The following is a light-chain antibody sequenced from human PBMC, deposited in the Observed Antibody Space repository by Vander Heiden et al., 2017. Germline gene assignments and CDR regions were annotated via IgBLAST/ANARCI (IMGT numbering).Light chain of an antibody. V-gene: IGKV1-39*01. CDR1: QSMTSY. CDR3: QQSYSTPHT. CDR2: AAS. J-gene: IGKJ2*01. Sequence: DIQMTQSPSSLSASVGDRVTITCRASQSMTSYLNWYQQKPGKAPKLLIYAASTLQSGVPSRFSGSGSGTDFTLTISSLQPEDFATYYCQQSYSTPHTFGHGTKLEIK.